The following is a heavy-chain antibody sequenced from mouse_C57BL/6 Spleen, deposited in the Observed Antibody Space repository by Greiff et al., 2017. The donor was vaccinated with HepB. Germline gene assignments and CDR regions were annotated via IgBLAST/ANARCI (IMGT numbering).Heavy chain of an antibody. J-gene: IGHJ1*03. D-gene: IGHD4-1*01. CDR2: FYPGSGSI. V-gene: IGHV1-62-2*01. CDR3: ARHEGGLGREGYWYFDV. CDR1: GYTFTEYT. Sequence: QVQLKQSGAELVKPGASVKLSCKASGYTFTEYTIHWVKQRSGQGLEWIGWFYPGSGSIKYNEKFKDKATLTADKSSSTVYMELSRLTSEDSAVYFCARHEGGLGREGYWYFDVWGTGTTVTVSS.